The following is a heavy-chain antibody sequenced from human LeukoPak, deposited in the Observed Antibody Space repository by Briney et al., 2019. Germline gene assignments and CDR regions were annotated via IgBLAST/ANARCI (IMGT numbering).Heavy chain of an antibody. CDR3: ARQHTSYYMDV. CDR1: GGSISSSSYY. Sequence: SETLSLTCTVSGGSISSSSYYWGWIRQPPGKGLEWIGSIYYSGSTYYNPSLKSRVTISVDTSKNQFSLKLSSVTAADTAVYYCARQHTSYYMDVWGKGTTVTVSS. J-gene: IGHJ6*03. V-gene: IGHV4-39*01. CDR2: IYYSGST.